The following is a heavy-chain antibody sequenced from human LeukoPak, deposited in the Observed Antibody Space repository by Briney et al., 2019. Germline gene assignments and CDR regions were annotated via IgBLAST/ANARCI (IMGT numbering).Heavy chain of an antibody. CDR1: GFTFSDYY. CDR3: ASMSGYYFVY. D-gene: IGHD3-3*01. Sequence: GGSLRLSCAASGFTFSDYYMSWIRQAPGKGLEWVSVIYSGGSTYYADSVKGRFTISRDNSKNTLYLQMNSLRAEDTAVYYCASMSGYYFVYWGQGTLVTVSS. CDR2: IYSGGST. V-gene: IGHV3-66*01. J-gene: IGHJ4*02.